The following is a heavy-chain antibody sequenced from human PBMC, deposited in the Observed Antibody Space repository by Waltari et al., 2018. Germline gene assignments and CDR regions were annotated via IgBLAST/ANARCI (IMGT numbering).Heavy chain of an antibody. CDR1: GFSFTSYG. J-gene: IGHJ4*02. CDR2: IWYDGSKQ. V-gene: IGHV3-33*01. D-gene: IGHD6-13*01. CDR3: ARQGYSGSSLTYDY. Sequence: QVQLVESGGGVVQPGTSLRLSCAASGFSFTSYGMHWVRQAPGKGLELVAVIWYDGSKQYYADSVEGRFTISRDISKSTLYLQMNSLGPQDTAVYYCARQGYSGSSLTYDYWGQGTQVTVSS.